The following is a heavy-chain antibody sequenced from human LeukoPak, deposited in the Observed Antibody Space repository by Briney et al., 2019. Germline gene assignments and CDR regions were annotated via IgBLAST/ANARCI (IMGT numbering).Heavy chain of an antibody. Sequence: GGSLTLSCAASGFTFNNFDMSWLRQARGKALLCVSALSDSGGGTLYADSVKGRFTISRDNSKNTLYLQMNSLRGEDTAVYYCAKVGVGWVAFEHWGQGTLVTVSS. CDR2: LSDSGGGT. CDR1: GFTFNNFD. D-gene: IGHD3-16*01. V-gene: IGHV3-23*01. J-gene: IGHJ4*02. CDR3: AKVGVGWVAFEH.